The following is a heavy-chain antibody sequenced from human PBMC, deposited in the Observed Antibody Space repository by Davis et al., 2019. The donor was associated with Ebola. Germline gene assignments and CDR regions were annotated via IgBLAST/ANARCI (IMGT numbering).Heavy chain of an antibody. J-gene: IGHJ5*02. CDR1: GGSISSSNW. Sequence: MPSETLSLTCAVSGGSISSSNWWSWVRQPPGKGLEWIGEIYHSGSTYYNPSLKSRVTISVDTSKNQFSLKLSSVTAADTAVYYCARHPWFDPWGQGTLVTVSS. CDR2: IYHSGST. V-gene: IGHV4-4*02. CDR3: ARHPWFDP.